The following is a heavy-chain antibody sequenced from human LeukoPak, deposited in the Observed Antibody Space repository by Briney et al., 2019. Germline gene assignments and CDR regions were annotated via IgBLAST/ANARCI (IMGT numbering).Heavy chain of an antibody. CDR3: AKVRQWLVLWGAFDI. V-gene: IGHV3-66*01. CDR1: GFTVSSNY. J-gene: IGHJ3*02. Sequence: GGSLRLSCAASGFTVSSNYMSWVRQAPGKGLEWVSVIYSGGSTYYADSVKGRFTISRDNSKNTLYLQMNSLRAEDTAVYYCAKVRQWLVLWGAFDIWGQGTMVTVSS. CDR2: IYSGGST. D-gene: IGHD6-19*01.